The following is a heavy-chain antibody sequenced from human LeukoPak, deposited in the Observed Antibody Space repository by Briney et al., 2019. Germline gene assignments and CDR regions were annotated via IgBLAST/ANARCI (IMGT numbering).Heavy chain of an antibody. CDR1: GFTFSSYA. V-gene: IGHV3-23*01. CDR2: ISGSGGST. J-gene: IGHJ4*02. D-gene: IGHD3-22*01. CDR3: AKDYYDSSGYYYEGY. Sequence: GGSLRLSCAASGFTFSSYAMSWVRQAPGNGLEWVSAISGSGGSTYYADSVKGRFTISRDNSKNTLYLQMNSLRAEDTAVYYCAKDYYDSSGYYYEGYWGQGTLVTVSS.